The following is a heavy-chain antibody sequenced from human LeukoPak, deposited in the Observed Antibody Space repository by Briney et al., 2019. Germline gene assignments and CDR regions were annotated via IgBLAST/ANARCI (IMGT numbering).Heavy chain of an antibody. V-gene: IGHV4-34*01. CDR3: ARYPRYCSGGSCYYYYGMDV. CDR2: INHSGST. Sequence: PSETLSLTCAVYGGSFSGYYWSWIRQPPGKGLVWIGEINHSGSTNYNPSLKSRVTISVDTSKNQFSLKLSSVTAADTAVYYCARYPRYCSGGSCYYYYGMDVWGQGTTVTVSS. J-gene: IGHJ6*02. D-gene: IGHD2-15*01. CDR1: GGSFSGYY.